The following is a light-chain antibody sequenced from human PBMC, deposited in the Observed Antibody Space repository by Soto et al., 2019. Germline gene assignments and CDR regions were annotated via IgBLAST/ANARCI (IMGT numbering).Light chain of an antibody. J-gene: IGKJ5*01. CDR1: QSITSY. CDR2: AAS. V-gene: IGKV1-39*01. Sequence: DIQMTQSPSSLSASVGDRFTITCRSSQSITSYLSWYQQQPWKAPKLLIYAASSLQSGVPSRFSGSGSGTDFTLTISSLQPEDFATYYCQQSYSILITFGQGTRLEI. CDR3: QQSYSILIT.